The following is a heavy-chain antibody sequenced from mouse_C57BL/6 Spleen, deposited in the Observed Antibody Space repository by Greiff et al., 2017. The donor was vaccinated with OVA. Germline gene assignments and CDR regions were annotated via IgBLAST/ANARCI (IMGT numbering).Heavy chain of an antibody. D-gene: IGHD4-1*02. Sequence: QVQLKESGAELVRPGTSVKVSCKASGYAFTNYLIEWVKQRPGQGLEWIGVINPGSGGTNYNEKFKGKATLTADKSSSTAYMQLSSLTSEDSAVYFCARSTNWDGFAYWGQGTLVTVSA. J-gene: IGHJ3*01. V-gene: IGHV1-54*01. CDR3: ARSTNWDGFAY. CDR2: INPGSGGT. CDR1: GYAFTNYL.